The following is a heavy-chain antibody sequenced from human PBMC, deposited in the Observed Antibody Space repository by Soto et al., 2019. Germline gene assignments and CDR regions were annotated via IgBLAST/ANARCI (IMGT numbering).Heavy chain of an antibody. Sequence: SFAASGFTFSSYGMHWVRQAPGKGLEWVAVISYDGSNKYYADSVKGRFTISRDNSKDTLYLQMNSLRAEDTAVYYCAKTGGMYGAYCGGDCYSTYDYWGQGTLVTVSS. CDR2: ISYDGSNK. D-gene: IGHD2-21*02. J-gene: IGHJ4*01. CDR3: AKTGGMYGAYCGGDCYSTYDY. CDR1: GFTFSSYG. V-gene: IGHV3-30*18.